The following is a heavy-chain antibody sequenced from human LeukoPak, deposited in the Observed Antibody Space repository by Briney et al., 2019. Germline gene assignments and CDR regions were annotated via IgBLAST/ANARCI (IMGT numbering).Heavy chain of an antibody. J-gene: IGHJ5*02. CDR3: ARDRNFDWLFWFDP. D-gene: IGHD3-9*01. V-gene: IGHV4-4*07. Sequence: PSETLSLTCTVSGRSISSYYWSWIRQPAGKGLEWIGRIYTTGSTNYNPSLKSRVTMSVDTSKNQFSLNLSSVTAADTAVYYCARDRNFDWLFWFDPWGQGTLVTVSS. CDR2: IYTTGST. CDR1: GRSISSYY.